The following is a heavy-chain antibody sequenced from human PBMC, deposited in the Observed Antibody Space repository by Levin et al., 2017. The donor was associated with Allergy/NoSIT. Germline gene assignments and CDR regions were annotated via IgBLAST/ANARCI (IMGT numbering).Heavy chain of an antibody. CDR2: INAGNGNT. J-gene: IGHJ4*02. CDR1: GYTFTSYA. D-gene: IGHD2-2*01. V-gene: IGHV1-3*01. Sequence: VVSVKVSCKASGYTFTSYAIHWVRQAPGQRLEWMGWINAGNGNTKYSQKLQGRVTITRDTSASTAYMELSSLRSEDTALYYCARGGSGAAMTRDWGQGTLVTVSS. CDR3: ARGGSGAAMTRD.